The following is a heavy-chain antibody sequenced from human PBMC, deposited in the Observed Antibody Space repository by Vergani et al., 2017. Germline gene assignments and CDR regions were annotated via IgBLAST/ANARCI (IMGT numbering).Heavy chain of an antibody. CDR2: IYYSGST. D-gene: IGHD2-2*01. V-gene: IGHV4-59*01. Sequence: QVQLQESGPGLVKPSETLSLTCTVSGGSISSYYWRWIRQPPGKGLEWIGYIYYSGSTNYNPSLKSQVTISVDTSKTQFSLKLSSVTAADTAVYYCASGPAAINYYYYYMDVWGKGTTVTVSS. CDR3: ASGPAAINYYYYYMDV. J-gene: IGHJ6*03. CDR1: GGSISSYY.